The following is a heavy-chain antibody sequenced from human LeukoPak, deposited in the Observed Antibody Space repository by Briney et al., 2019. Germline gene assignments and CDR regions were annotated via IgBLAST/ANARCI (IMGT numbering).Heavy chain of an antibody. J-gene: IGHJ4*02. CDR2: ISGGGGST. D-gene: IGHD3-22*01. V-gene: IGHV3-23*01. Sequence: GGSLRLSCAASGFTFSSYAVTWVRQAPGTGLEWVSGISGGGGSTYYADSVKGRFTISRDNSKNTLYLQMNSLRAEDTAVYYCAKGDYYDSSGYLDYWGQGTLVTVSS. CDR1: GFTFSSYA. CDR3: AKGDYYDSSGYLDY.